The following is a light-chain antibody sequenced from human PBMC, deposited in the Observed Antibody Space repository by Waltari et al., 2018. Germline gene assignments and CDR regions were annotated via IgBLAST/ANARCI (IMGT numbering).Light chain of an antibody. Sequence: TVVTQEPSLSVSPGGTVTLTCGLSSGPVSTSNYPSWYQQTPGQAPRMVIYSTNTRPSGVPDRFSGSILGNKAALTITGAQADDESVYYCMLYMGSGIYVFGSGTKLTVL. CDR1: SGPVSTSNY. J-gene: IGLJ6*01. V-gene: IGLV8-61*01. CDR2: STN. CDR3: MLYMGSGIYV.